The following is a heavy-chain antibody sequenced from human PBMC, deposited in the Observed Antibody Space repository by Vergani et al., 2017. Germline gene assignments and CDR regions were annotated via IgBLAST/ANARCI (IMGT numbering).Heavy chain of an antibody. CDR2: IDPSDSYI. Sequence: EVQLVQSGAEVKKPGESLRISCKGSGYSFTSYWISWVRQMPGKGLEWMGRIDPSDSYINYSPSFQGHVTISADKSISTAYLQWSSLKASDTAMYYCARHGFYSNYREAGRSSPDMGIEYFQHWGQGTLVTVSS. J-gene: IGHJ1*01. CDR3: ARHGFYSNYREAGRSSPDMGIEYFQH. CDR1: GYSFTSYW. V-gene: IGHV5-10-1*01. D-gene: IGHD4-11*01.